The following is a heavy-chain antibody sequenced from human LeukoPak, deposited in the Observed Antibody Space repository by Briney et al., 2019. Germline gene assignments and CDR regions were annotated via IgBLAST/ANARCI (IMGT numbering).Heavy chain of an antibody. J-gene: IGHJ6*03. CDR1: GFTFSSYS. D-gene: IGHD2-8*01. CDR3: AKDPAIMGAYYYYMDV. Sequence: GGSLRLSCAASGFTFSSYSMNWVRQAPGKGLEWVSGISGSGSSTYYTDSVRGRFTISRDNSKNTLYLLMNSLRVEDTAVYYCAKDPAIMGAYYYYMDVWGKGTTVTVSS. V-gene: IGHV3-23*01. CDR2: ISGSGSST.